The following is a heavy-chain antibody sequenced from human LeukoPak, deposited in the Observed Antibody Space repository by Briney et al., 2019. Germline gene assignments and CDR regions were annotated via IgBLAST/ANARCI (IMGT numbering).Heavy chain of an antibody. V-gene: IGHV3-9*01. CDR3: AKAPFPNYYDSSGYAYFDY. CDR1: GFTFADYA. J-gene: IGHJ4*02. CDR2: ISWNSGSI. Sequence: GGSLRLSCAASGFTFADYAMHWVRQAPGKGLEWVSGISWNSGSIGYADSVKGRFTISRDNAKNSLYLQMNRLRAEDKALYYCAKAPFPNYYDSSGYAYFDYWGQGTLVTVSS. D-gene: IGHD3-22*01.